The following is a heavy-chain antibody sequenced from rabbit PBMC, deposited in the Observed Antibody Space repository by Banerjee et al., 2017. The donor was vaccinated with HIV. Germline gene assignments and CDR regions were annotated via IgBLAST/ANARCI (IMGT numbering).Heavy chain of an antibody. V-gene: IGHV1S40*01. Sequence: QSLEESGGDLVKPGASLTLTCTASGFSFSSSYVMCWVRQAPGKGLEWIACITVGSSGTTWYASWAKGRFTISKPSSTTATLQMTSLTAADTATYFCARHSSGGYGSKLWGPGTLVTVS. CDR3: ARHSSGGYGSKL. D-gene: IGHD1-1*01. CDR1: GFSFSSSYV. J-gene: IGHJ6*01. CDR2: ITVGSSGTT.